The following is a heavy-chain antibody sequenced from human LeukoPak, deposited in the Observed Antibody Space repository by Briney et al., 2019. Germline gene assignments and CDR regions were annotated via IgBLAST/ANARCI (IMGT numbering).Heavy chain of an antibody. CDR2: ISSSSSYI. D-gene: IGHD6-25*01. CDR1: GFTFSSYS. CDR3: ARTNRKAAGAFDI. Sequence: WGSLRLSCAASGFTFSSYSMNWVRQAPGKGLEWVSSISSSSSYIYYADSVKGRFTISRDNAKNTLYLQMNSLRAEDTAVYYCARTNRKAAGAFDIWGQGTMVTVSS. V-gene: IGHV3-21*01. J-gene: IGHJ3*02.